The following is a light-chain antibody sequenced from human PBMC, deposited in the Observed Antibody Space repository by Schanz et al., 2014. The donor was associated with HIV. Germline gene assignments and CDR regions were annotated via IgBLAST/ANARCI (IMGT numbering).Light chain of an antibody. V-gene: IGKV3-20*01. J-gene: IGKJ1*01. CDR1: ESISASY. Sequence: EIVLTQSPDTLSLSPGERATLSCRASESISASYLAWYQQKPGQAPRLLIYSASSRATGIPDRFSGSGSGTDFTLTISRLEPEDFAVYYCQQYGSSPRTFGQGTNVEVK. CDR3: QQYGSSPRT. CDR2: SAS.